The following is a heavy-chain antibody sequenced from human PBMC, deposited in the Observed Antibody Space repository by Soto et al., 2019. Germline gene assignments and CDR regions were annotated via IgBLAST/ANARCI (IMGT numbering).Heavy chain of an antibody. CDR2: VYYSGST. CDR3: AKYRRTDAEGYRLDF. D-gene: IGHD5-12*01. V-gene: IGHV4-59*01. Sequence: SETLALTCTLSGGSISGYYWSWIRQPPGKGLECIGYVYYSGSTKYNPSLESRVTISVDMSNNQFSLMLTSVTAADTAVYYCAKYRRTDAEGYRLDFWGQGTLVTVSS. J-gene: IGHJ4*02. CDR1: GGSISGYY.